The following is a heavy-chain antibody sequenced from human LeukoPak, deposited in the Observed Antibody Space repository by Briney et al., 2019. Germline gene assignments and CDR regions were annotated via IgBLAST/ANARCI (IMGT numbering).Heavy chain of an antibody. V-gene: IGHV3-23*01. J-gene: IGHJ4*02. CDR3: ATLARFSGSYHGVDY. CDR2: IGASGGPT. CDR1: GFTLSSYS. Sequence: GGSLRLSCPASGFTLSSYSMSWVRQAPEKGLEWVSAIGASGGPTFYSDSVRGRFTISRDNSKNTLYLQLNSLRAEDTAVYYCATLARFSGSYHGVDYWGQGTLVTVSS. D-gene: IGHD1-26*01.